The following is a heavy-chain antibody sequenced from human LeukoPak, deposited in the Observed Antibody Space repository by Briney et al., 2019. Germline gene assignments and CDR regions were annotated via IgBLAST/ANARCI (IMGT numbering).Heavy chain of an antibody. CDR3: ARVTGYMIEDYFDY. J-gene: IGHJ4*02. CDR1: GGSFSGYY. CDR2: INHSGST. Sequence: SETLSLTCAVYGGSFSGYYWSWIRQPPGKGLEWIGEINHSGSTNYNPSLKSRVTISIDTSKNQFSLKLRSVTAADTAVYYCARVTGYMIEDYFDYWGQGTLVTVSS. V-gene: IGHV4-34*01. D-gene: IGHD3-22*01.